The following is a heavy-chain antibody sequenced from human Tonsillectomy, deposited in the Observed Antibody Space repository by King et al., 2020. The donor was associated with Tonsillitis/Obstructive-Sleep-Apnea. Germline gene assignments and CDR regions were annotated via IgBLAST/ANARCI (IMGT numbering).Heavy chain of an antibody. V-gene: IGHV3-33*01. CDR2: IWYDGTNK. Sequence: VQLVESGGGVVQPGRSLRLSCAASGFTFSNYDMHWVRQAPGKGLEWVAVIWYDGTNKYYADSVKGRITISRDNSKNTLYLQMNSLRAEDTAVYYCVRDRVNTTINDGFDIWGRGTMVTVSS. D-gene: IGHD4-17*01. J-gene: IGHJ3*02. CDR3: VRDRVNTTINDGFDI. CDR1: GFTFSNYD.